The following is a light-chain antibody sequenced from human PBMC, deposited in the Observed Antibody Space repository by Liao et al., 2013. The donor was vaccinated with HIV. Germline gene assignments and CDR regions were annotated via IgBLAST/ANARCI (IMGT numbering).Light chain of an antibody. CDR1: KLGDKY. Sequence: SYDLTQPPSVSVSPGQAASLTCSGDKLGDKYVSWYQQRPGQSPVVVIYQDKKRPSGIPERFSGSNSGNTATLTISGTQAMDEADYYCQAWDTSTVVFGGGTKLTVL. J-gene: IGLJ2*01. CDR3: QAWDTSTVV. V-gene: IGLV3-1*01. CDR2: QDK.